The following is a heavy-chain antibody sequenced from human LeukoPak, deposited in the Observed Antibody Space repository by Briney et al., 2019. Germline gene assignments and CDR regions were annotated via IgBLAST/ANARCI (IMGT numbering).Heavy chain of an antibody. CDR1: GGSISSYY. D-gene: IGHD6-6*01. CDR3: ARDPAARPGVDY. J-gene: IGHJ4*02. Sequence: SETQSLTCTVSGGSISSYYWSWIRQPPGKGLEWIGEINHSGSTNYNPSLKSRVTISVDTSKNQFSLKLSSVTAADTAVYYCARDPAARPGVDYWGQGTLVTVSS. V-gene: IGHV4-34*01. CDR2: INHSGST.